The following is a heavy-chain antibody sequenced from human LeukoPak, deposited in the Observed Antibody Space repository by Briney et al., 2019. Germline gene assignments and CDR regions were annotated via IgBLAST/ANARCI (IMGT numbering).Heavy chain of an antibody. V-gene: IGHV1-2*02. CDR2: INPQSGGT. J-gene: IGHJ6*03. CDR3: ARGVTARGFCYYMDV. D-gene: IGHD2-21*02. CDR1: GYTFTGYF. Sequence: ASVKVSCKASGYTFTGYFIHWVRQAPGQGLEWMGWINPQSGGTNYAQKFQGRVTMTTDTSISTAYMDLSRLRSDDTAVYYCARGVTARGFCYYMDVWGKGTTLTISS.